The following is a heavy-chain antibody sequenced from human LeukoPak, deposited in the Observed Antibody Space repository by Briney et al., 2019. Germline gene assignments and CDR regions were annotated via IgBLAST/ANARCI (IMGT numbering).Heavy chain of an antibody. V-gene: IGHV4-34*01. Sequence: PSETLSLTCAVYGGSFSGYYWSWIRQPPGKGLEWIGEINHSGSTNYNPSLKSRVTISVDTSKNQFSLKLSSVTAADTAVYYYARLGRGYSYGYWFDPWGQGTLVTVSS. CDR3: ARLGRGYSYGYWFDP. J-gene: IGHJ5*02. CDR2: INHSGST. CDR1: GGSFSGYY. D-gene: IGHD5-18*01.